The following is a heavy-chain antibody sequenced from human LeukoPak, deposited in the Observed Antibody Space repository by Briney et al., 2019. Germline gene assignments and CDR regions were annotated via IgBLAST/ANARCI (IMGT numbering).Heavy chain of an antibody. J-gene: IGHJ3*02. CDR2: ISSSGSTI. Sequence: GGSLRLSCAASGFTFSDYYMSWIRQAPGKGLEWVSYISSSGSTIYYADSVKGRFTISRDNAKNSLYLQMNSLRAEDTAVYYRAREAVAMIQPHAFDIWGQGTMVTVSS. CDR3: AREAVAMIQPHAFDI. D-gene: IGHD2-21*01. V-gene: IGHV3-11*04. CDR1: GFTFSDYY.